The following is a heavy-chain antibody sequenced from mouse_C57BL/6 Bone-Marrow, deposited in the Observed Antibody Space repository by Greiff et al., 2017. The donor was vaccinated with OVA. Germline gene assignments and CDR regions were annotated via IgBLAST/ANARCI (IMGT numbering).Heavy chain of an antibody. Sequence: VQLQQSGAELVKPGASVKMSCKASGYTFTTYPIEWMKQNHGKSLEWIGNFHPYNDDTKYNEKFKGKATLTVEESSSTVYLELSRLTSDDSAVDYCARPGDYDGDWFAYWGQGTLVTVSA. D-gene: IGHD2-4*01. J-gene: IGHJ3*01. CDR1: GYTFTTYP. V-gene: IGHV1-47*01. CDR3: ARPGDYDGDWFAY. CDR2: FHPYNDDT.